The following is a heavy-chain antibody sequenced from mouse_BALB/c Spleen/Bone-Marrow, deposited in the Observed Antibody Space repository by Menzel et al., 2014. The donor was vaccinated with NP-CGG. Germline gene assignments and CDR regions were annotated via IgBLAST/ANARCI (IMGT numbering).Heavy chain of an antibody. J-gene: IGHJ3*01. CDR2: INPGSGGT. CDR1: GYAFTNYL. Sequence: QVHLKQSGAELVRPGTSVKVSCKASGYAFTNYLIEWVKQRPGQGLEWIGVINPGSGGTNYNEKFKGKATLTADKSSSTAYMQLSSLTSDDSAVYFCARSRTGFAYWGQGTLVTVSA. V-gene: IGHV1-54*03. CDR3: ARSRTGFAY.